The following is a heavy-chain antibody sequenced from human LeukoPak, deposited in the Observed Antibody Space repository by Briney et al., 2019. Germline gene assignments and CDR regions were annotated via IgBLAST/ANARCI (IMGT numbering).Heavy chain of an antibody. CDR2: ISGSGGST. J-gene: IGHJ4*02. V-gene: IGHV3-23*01. CDR3: AKATYYDFWSGPDY. CDR1: GFTFSSYA. D-gene: IGHD3-3*01. Sequence: PGGSLRLSCAASGFTFSSYAMSWVRQAPGKGLEWVSAISGSGGSTYYADSVKGRFTISRDNSKNTLYLQMDSLGAEDTAVYYCAKATYYDFWSGPDYWGQGTLVTVSS.